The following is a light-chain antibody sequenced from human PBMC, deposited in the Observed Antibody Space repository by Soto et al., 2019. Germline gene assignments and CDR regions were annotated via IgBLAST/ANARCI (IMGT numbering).Light chain of an antibody. CDR3: QQYNNWPPYT. Sequence: EIVMTQSPATLSVSPGERATLSCRASQSVSSNLAWYQQKPGQAPRLLIYGASTRATCIPARFSGSGSGTEFTLTISSLQSEDFALYYCQQYNNWPPYTFGQGTKLEIK. CDR1: QSVSSN. J-gene: IGKJ2*01. CDR2: GAS. V-gene: IGKV3-15*01.